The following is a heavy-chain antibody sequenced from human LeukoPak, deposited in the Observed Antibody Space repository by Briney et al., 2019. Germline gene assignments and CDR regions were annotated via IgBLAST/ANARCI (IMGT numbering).Heavy chain of an antibody. V-gene: IGHV3-7*03. Sequence: GGSLRLSCAASGFTFSSYWMSWVRQAPGKGLEWVANIKQDGSEKYYVDSVKGRFTISRDNAKNSLYQQMNSLRAEDTAVYYCARTSIAVAVAPFDYWGQGTLVTVSS. D-gene: IGHD6-19*01. J-gene: IGHJ4*02. CDR3: ARTSIAVAVAPFDY. CDR1: GFTFSSYW. CDR2: IKQDGSEK.